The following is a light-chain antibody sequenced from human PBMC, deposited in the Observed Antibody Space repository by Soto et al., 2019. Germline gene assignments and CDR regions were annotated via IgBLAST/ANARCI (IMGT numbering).Light chain of an antibody. CDR1: QSVNGGC. V-gene: IGKV3-20*01. J-gene: IGKJ1*01. CDR3: QQYGYSPGT. CDR2: EAS. Sequence: EIVLAQSQGTVSLSPGERATLSCRASQSVNGGCLGRYQQNPGQAPRVLMREASRRATGIPDRFSGSGSGTEFTLTISRLEPEDVAVYYCQQYGYSPGTVGQGTKVEIK.